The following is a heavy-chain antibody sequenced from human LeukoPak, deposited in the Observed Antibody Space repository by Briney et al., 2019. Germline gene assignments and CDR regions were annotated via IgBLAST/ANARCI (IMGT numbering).Heavy chain of an antibody. CDR2: IYSGGST. CDR3: AREQYCDGDCYSPFY. CDR1: GFTVSSNY. Sequence: GGSLRLSCAASGFTVSSNYMSWVRQAPGKGLEGVSVIYSGGSTYYADSVKGRFTISRDNSKNTLYLQMNSLRAEDTAVYYCAREQYCDGDCYSPFYWGQGTLVTDSS. V-gene: IGHV3-66*01. D-gene: IGHD2-21*02. J-gene: IGHJ4*02.